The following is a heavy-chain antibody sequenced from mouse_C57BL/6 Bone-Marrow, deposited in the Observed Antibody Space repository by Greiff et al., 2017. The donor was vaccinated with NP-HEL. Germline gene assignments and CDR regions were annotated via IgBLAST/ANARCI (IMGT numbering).Heavy chain of an antibody. CDR3: ERRHDYGSRYVDWYFDV. J-gene: IGHJ1*03. D-gene: IGHD1-1*01. CDR1: GYAFSSSW. CDR2: IYPGGGDT. Sequence: VKLMEPGPELVKPGASVKLSCKASGYAFSSSWMNWVKQRPGKGLEWIGRIYPGGGDTNYNGKFKGKATLTVDKSSSTAYMQLSSLTSEDSAIYICERRHDYGSRYVDWYFDVWGTGTTVTVSA. V-gene: IGHV1-82*01.